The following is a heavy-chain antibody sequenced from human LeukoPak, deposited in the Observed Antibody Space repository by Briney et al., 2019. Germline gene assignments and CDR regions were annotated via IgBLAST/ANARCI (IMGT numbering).Heavy chain of an antibody. CDR2: INHNGST. Sequence: SETLSLTCAVYSGSFSGYYWSWIRQPPGKGLEWIGEINHNGSTNYNPSLKSRVTISVDTSKNQFSLKLSSVTAADTAVYYCARGRGPGDSGSSFDYWGQGTLVTVSS. J-gene: IGHJ4*02. D-gene: IGHD6-19*01. CDR1: SGSFSGYY. V-gene: IGHV4-34*01. CDR3: ARGRGPGDSGSSFDY.